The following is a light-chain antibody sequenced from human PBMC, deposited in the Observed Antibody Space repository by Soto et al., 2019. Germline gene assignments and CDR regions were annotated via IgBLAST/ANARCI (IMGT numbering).Light chain of an antibody. CDR2: AAS. CDR1: QGISNY. CDR3: QKYNSAPSLT. J-gene: IGKJ4*01. Sequence: DIQMTQSPSSLSASVGDRVTITCRASQGISNYLSWYQQKPGKVPKLLIYAASTLHSGVPSRFSGSGSGTDFTLTISILQPEDVATYYCQKYNSAPSLTFGGGTKVEIK. V-gene: IGKV1-27*01.